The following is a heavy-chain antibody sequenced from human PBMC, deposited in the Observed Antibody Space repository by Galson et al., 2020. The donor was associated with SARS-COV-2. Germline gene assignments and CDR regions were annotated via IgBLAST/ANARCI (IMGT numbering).Heavy chain of an antibody. CDR3: AREGGNWFDP. V-gene: IGHV3-30-3*01. CDR2: ISYDGSNK. D-gene: IGHD3-16*01. Sequence: GGSLRLSCAASGFTFSSYAMHWVRQAPGKGLEWVAVISYDGSNKYYADSVKGRFTISRDNSKNTLYLQMNSLRAEDTAVYYCAREGGNWFDPWGHGTLVTVSS. J-gene: IGHJ5*02. CDR1: GFTFSSYA.